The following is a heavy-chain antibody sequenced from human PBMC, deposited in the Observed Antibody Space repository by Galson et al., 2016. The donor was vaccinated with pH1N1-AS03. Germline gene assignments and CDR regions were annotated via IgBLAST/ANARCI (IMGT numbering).Heavy chain of an antibody. V-gene: IGHV3-53*01. D-gene: IGHD3-16*01. CDR3: AREPWGSTQGEY. Sequence: SLRLSCAASGFTINTNYMSWVRQAPGKGLEWVSVIYGGGDTFYADSVKGRFTISRDNSKNTVYLQMNSLRVEDTAVYYCAREPWGSTQGEYWGQGTLVTVSS. CDR1: GFTINTNY. CDR2: IYGGGDT. J-gene: IGHJ4*02.